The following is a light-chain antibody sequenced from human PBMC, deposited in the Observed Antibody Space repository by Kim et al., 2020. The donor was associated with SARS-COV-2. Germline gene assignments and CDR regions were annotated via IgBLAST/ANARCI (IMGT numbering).Light chain of an antibody. CDR2: GNN. CDR1: SSNIGACYV. J-gene: IGLJ3*02. V-gene: IGLV1-40*01. CDR3: QSYDSSLSGSV. Sequence: RVPISCTGNSSNIGACYVVHWYQQFPGKAPNVLIYGNNNRPSGVPDRFSGSKSGTSASLAITGLQPEDEADYHCQSYDSSLSGSVFGGGTQLTVL.